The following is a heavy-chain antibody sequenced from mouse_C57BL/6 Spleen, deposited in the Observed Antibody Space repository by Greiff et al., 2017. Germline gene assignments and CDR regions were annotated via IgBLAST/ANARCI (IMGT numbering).Heavy chain of an antibody. D-gene: IGHD1-1*01. V-gene: IGHV1-18*01. Sequence: EVKLQESGPELVKPGASVKIPCKASGYTFTDYNMDWVKQSHGKSLEWIGDINPNNGGTIYNQKFKGKATLTVDKSSSTAYMELRSLTSEDTAVYYCAKSYFGFAYWGQGTLVTVSA. CDR1: GYTFTDYN. CDR3: AKSYFGFAY. CDR2: INPNNGGT. J-gene: IGHJ3*01.